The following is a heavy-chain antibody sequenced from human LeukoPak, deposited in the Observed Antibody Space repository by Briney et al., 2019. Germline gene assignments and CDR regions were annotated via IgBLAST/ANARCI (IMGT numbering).Heavy chain of an antibody. J-gene: IGHJ6*03. D-gene: IGHD1-1*01. Sequence: ASVKVSCKVSGYTLTELSMHWVRQAPGKGLEWMGRFDPEDGETIYAQKFQGRVTMTEDRSTDTAYMELSSLRSEDTAVYYCATGVVRTGTTYYYYYYMDVWGKGTTVTVSS. V-gene: IGHV1-24*01. CDR3: ATGVVRTGTTYYYYYYMDV. CDR2: FDPEDGET. CDR1: GYTLTELS.